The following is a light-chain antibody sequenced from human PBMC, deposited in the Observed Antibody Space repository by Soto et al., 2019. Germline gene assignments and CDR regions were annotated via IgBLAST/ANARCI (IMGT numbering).Light chain of an antibody. CDR2: YDD. V-gene: IGLV1-36*01. Sequence: QSVLTQPPSASGSPGQSVAISCTGSSSNIGNNAVNWYQQLPGQAPKIVIYYDDLLTSGVSDRFSGSKSGISASLAISDLQSDDEADYYCATWDDSLNAYVLGPGTKVTVL. CDR3: ATWDDSLNAYV. CDR1: SSNIGNNA. J-gene: IGLJ1*01.